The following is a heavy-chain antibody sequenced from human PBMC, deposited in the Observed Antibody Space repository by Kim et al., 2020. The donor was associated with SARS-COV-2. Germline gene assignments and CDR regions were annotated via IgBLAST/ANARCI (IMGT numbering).Heavy chain of an antibody. J-gene: IGHJ4*02. D-gene: IGHD3-22*01. Sequence: ASVKVSCKTSGYTFTSYYIHWVRQAPGQGLEWMGRINPSSGGADYAQRFQGRVTMTRDTSFITAYMELSRLISEDTAVYFCTTNPIEGLSPYYFHYWGQG. CDR3: TTNPIEGLSPYYFHY. CDR2: INPSSGGA. CDR1: GYTFTSYY. V-gene: IGHV1-2*06.